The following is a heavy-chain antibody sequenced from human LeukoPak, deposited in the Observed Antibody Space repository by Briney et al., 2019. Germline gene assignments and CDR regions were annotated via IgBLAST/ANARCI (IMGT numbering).Heavy chain of an antibody. V-gene: IGHV1-18*01. J-gene: IGHJ5*01. CDR2: ISGYNGNT. CDR1: GGTFSSYG. CDR3: ARDLAWGYCDPGHCDSTNWYTEDWLDF. Sequence: GASVKVSCKASGGTFSSYGISWVRQAAGQGLEWMGWISGYNGNTNYAQKFQGRVTMTTDTSTRTAYMGVRSLRFDDTATYYCARDLAWGYCDPGHCDSTNWYTEDWLDFWGQGTLVSVSS. D-gene: IGHD2-2*02.